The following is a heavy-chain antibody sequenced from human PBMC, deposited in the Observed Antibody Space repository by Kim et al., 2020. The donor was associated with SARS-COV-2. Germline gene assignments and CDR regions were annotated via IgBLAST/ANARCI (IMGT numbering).Heavy chain of an antibody. CDR3: AANYYGSGRPWDY. CDR1: GGSISSGSYY. V-gene: IGHV4-61*02. CDR2: IYTSGST. J-gene: IGHJ4*02. D-gene: IGHD3-10*01. Sequence: SETLSLTCTVSGGSISSGSYYWSWIRQPAGKGLEWIGRIYTSGSTNYNPSLKSRVTISVDTSKNQFSLKLSSVTAADTAVYYCAANYYGSGRPWDYWGQGTLVTVSS.